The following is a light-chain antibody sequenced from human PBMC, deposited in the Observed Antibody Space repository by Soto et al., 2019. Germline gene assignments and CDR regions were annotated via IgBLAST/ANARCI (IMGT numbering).Light chain of an antibody. V-gene: IGKV3-15*01. CDR2: GAS. J-gene: IGKJ1*01. Sequence: EIVMTQSPVTLSVSPGERATLSCRASQSVSSNLAWYLQKPGQAPRLLIYGASTRATGIPARFSGSGSGTEFTLTISSLQSEDFAVYYCQQYNNWPLTFGQGTKVDIK. CDR3: QQYNNWPLT. CDR1: QSVSSN.